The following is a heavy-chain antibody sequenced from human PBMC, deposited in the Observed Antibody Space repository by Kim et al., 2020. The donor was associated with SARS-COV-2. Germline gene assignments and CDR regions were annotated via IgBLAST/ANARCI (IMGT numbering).Heavy chain of an antibody. D-gene: IGHD3-22*01. V-gene: IGHV4-31*03. CDR2: IYYSGST. CDR1: GGSISSSGYY. CDR3: ARDRGYYDSSGHLLDP. Sequence: SETLSLTCTVSGGSISSSGYYWSWIRQHPGKGLEWIGYIYYSGSTYYNPSLKSRVTISVDTSKNQFSLKLSSVTAADTAMYYCARDRGYYDSSGHLLDPWGQGTLAT. J-gene: IGHJ5*02.